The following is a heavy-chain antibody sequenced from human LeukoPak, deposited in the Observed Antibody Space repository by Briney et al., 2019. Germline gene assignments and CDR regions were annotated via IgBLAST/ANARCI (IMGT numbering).Heavy chain of an antibody. V-gene: IGHV3-30*02. J-gene: IGHJ4*02. D-gene: IGHD3-10*01. Sequence: GGSLRLSCAVSGFTFSNYGMHWVRQAPGKGLEWVAFIRYDGSNKYYADSVKGRFTISRDNSKNTLYLQMNSLRAEDTAVYYCAKDVSMVRGVIRSGYFDFWGQGTLVTVSS. CDR1: GFTFSNYG. CDR2: IRYDGSNK. CDR3: AKDVSMVRGVIRSGYFDF.